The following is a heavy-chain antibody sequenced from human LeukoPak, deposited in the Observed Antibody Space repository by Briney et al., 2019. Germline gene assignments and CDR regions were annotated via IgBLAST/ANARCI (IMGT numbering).Heavy chain of an antibody. CDR2: IHHSGST. Sequence: SETLSLTCAVSGASISSSYWWSWVRQPPGKGLEWIGEIHHSGSTKYNPSLKRRVTISVDKSKNQFSLKLSSVTAADTAVYYCAPSPCSGDSFYRFDFWGQGTQVTVSS. V-gene: IGHV4-4*02. CDR3: APSPCSGDSFYRFDF. J-gene: IGHJ4*02. D-gene: IGHD2-15*01. CDR1: GASISSSYW.